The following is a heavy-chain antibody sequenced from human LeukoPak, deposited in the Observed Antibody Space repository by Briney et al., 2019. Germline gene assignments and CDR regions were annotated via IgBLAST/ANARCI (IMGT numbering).Heavy chain of an antibody. J-gene: IGHJ3*02. CDR1: GFTFSSHS. Sequence: PGGFLRLSCAGSGFTFSSHSMNWVRQAPGKGLEWVSSIGSRSTSIYYADSVRGRFTISRDNAKNSLFLQMNSLRVEDTAVYYCARESSEAFDIWGQGTMVTVSS. V-gene: IGHV3-21*01. CDR3: ARESSEAFDI. CDR2: IGSRSTSI.